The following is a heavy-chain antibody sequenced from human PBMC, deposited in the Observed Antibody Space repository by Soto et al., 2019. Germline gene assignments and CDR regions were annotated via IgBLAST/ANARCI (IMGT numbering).Heavy chain of an antibody. CDR2: IYHSGST. CDR1: GGSISSGGYS. J-gene: IGHJ5*02. V-gene: IGHV4-30-2*01. Sequence: PSETLSLTCAVSGGSISSGGYSWSWIRQPPGKGLEWIGYIYHSGSTYYNPSLKSRVTISVDRSKNQFSLKLSSVTAADTAVYYCARGAGGNYVSDWFDPWGQGTLVTVSS. D-gene: IGHD4-4*01. CDR3: ARGAGGNYVSDWFDP.